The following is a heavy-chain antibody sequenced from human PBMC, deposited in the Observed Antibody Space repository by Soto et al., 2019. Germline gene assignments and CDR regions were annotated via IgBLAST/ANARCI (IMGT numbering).Heavy chain of an antibody. Sequence: PGGSLSLSCAASGFTFSSYEMNWVRQAPGKGLEWVSYISSSGSTIYYADSVKGRFTISRDNAKNSLYLQMNSLRAEDTAVYYCARFVGYYIDYWGQGTLVTVSS. CDR2: ISSSGSTI. CDR3: ARFVGYYIDY. J-gene: IGHJ4*02. CDR1: GFTFSSYE. D-gene: IGHD3-3*01. V-gene: IGHV3-48*03.